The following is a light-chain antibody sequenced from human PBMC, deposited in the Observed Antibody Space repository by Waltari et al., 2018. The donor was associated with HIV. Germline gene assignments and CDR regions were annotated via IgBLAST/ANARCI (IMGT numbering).Light chain of an antibody. CDR1: APDVGGYNF. V-gene: IGLV2-8*01. CDR2: DVT. J-gene: IGLJ2*01. CDR3: SSYAGSAVV. Sequence: QSALTQPPSASGSPGQSVTLSCTGTAPDVGGYNFVSWYQLHPGKAPKLLIYDVTKRPSGVPDRFSGSKSGNTASLTVSGLQGDDEADYYCSSYAGSAVVFGGGTKLTVL.